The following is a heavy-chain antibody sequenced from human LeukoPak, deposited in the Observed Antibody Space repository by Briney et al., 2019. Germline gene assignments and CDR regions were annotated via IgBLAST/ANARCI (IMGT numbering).Heavy chain of an antibody. V-gene: IGHV1-8*01. Sequence: ASVKVSCKASGYTFTSYDINWVRQATGQGLEWMGWMNPNSGNTGYAQKFQGRVTMTRNTSISTAYMELSSLRSEDTAVYYCARGQIAAAGTDHWGQGTLVTVSS. CDR2: MNPNSGNT. D-gene: IGHD6-13*01. J-gene: IGHJ4*02. CDR1: GYTFTSYD. CDR3: ARGQIAAAGTDH.